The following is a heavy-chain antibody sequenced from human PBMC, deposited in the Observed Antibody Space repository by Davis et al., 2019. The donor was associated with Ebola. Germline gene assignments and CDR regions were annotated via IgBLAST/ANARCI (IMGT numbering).Heavy chain of an antibody. CDR2: TRSKANDYAT. Sequence: PGGSLRLSCAVSGFTFSGSAIHWVRQASGKGLEWVGRTRSKANDYATAYAASVKGRFTISRDNSKNTLYLQLNRLRSEDTAVYFCARAVPGKEDLDYWGQGTLVTVSS. D-gene: IGHD6-19*01. V-gene: IGHV3-73*01. CDR3: ARAVPGKEDLDY. J-gene: IGHJ4*02. CDR1: GFTFSGSA.